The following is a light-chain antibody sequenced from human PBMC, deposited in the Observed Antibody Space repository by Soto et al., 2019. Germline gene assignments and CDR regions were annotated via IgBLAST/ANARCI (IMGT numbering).Light chain of an antibody. CDR1: SSDIGGYNS. Sequence: QSVLTQPASVSGSPGQSITISCTGTSSDIGGYNSVSWYQHHPGKAPKLMISEVTNRPSGVSNRFSGSKSGNTASLTISGLQAEDEAAYYCSSYRSSTTLYVFGTGTKVTVL. CDR2: EVT. CDR3: SSYRSSTTLYV. V-gene: IGLV2-14*01. J-gene: IGLJ1*01.